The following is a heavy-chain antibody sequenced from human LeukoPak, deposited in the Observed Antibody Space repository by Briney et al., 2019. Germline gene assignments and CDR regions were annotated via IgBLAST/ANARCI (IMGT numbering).Heavy chain of an antibody. CDR3: ARQYKVTMVRGAPIYWFDP. CDR1: GYSISSGYY. Sequence: SETLSLTCTVSGYSISSGYYWGWIRQPPGKGLEWIGSIYHSGSTYYNPSLKSRVTISVDTSKNQFSLKLSSVTAADTAVYYCARQYKVTMVRGAPIYWFDPWGQGTLVTVSS. CDR2: IYHSGST. V-gene: IGHV4-38-2*02. D-gene: IGHD3-10*01. J-gene: IGHJ5*02.